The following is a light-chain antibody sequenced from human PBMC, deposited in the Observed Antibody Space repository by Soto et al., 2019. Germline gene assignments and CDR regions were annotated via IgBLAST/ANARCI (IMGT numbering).Light chain of an antibody. V-gene: IGLV2-14*01. CDR1: SSDVGAYNY. Sequence: QSALPQPASVSGSPGQSITISCTGTSSDVGAYNYISWYQQHPGKAPKLIIYDVSSRPSGVSNRFSGSKSGNTASLTISGLQAEDEADYYCSSYSITSTWVFGGGTKLTVL. J-gene: IGLJ3*02. CDR3: SSYSITSTWV. CDR2: DVS.